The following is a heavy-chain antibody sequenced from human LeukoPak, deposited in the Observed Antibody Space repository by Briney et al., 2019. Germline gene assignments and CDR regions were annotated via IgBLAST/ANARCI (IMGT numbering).Heavy chain of an antibody. CDR2: INGTNSYT. D-gene: IGHD3-10*01. CDR1: GFTFSDYY. J-gene: IGHJ4*02. Sequence: GGSLRLSCAASGFTFSDYYVTWIRQAPGKGLEWVSYINGTNSYTNYADSVKGRFTIARDNAKNSLYLQMNSLRAEDTAVYYCAAFYYSAFFDYWGLGTLVTVSS. V-gene: IGHV3-11*03. CDR3: AAFYYSAFFDY.